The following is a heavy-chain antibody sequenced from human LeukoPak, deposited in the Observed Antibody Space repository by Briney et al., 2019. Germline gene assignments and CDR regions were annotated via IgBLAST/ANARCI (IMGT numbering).Heavy chain of an antibody. CDR2: IWYDGSNK. CDR3: ARSGYSYGYSPGYYYYYGMDV. J-gene: IGHJ6*02. Sequence: PGRSLRLSCAASGFTFSSYGMHWVRQAPGKGLEWVAVIWYDGSNKYYGDSVKGRFTISRDNSKNTLYLQMNSLRAEDTAVYYCARSGYSYGYSPGYYYYYGMDVWGQGTTVTVSS. V-gene: IGHV3-33*01. D-gene: IGHD5-18*01. CDR1: GFTFSSYG.